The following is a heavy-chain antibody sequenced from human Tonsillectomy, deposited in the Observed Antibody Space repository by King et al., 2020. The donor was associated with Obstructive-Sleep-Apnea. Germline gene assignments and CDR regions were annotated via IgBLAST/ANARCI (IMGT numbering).Heavy chain of an antibody. V-gene: IGHV3-15*01. CDR1: GFTFSNAW. J-gene: IGHJ4*02. Sequence: VQLVESGGGLVKPGGSLRLSCAASGFTFSNAWMSWVRQAPVKGLEWVGRIKSKTEGGTADYAAPVKGGFTISREDSKNTLYLHMNSLKIEDTAVYYCTTGARSSTNYWGQGTLVTVSS. CDR3: TTGARSSTNY. D-gene: IGHD2-2*01. CDR2: IKSKTEGGTA.